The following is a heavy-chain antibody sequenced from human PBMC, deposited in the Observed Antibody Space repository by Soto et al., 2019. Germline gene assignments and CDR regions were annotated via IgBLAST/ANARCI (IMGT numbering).Heavy chain of an antibody. CDR2: IYYSGCT. CDR1: GDSISGRSYY. V-gene: IGHV4-39*01. Sequence: SETLSLTCTVTGDSISGRSYYWGWIRQPPGEGLEWIGSIYYSGCTYNNPSLRRRVSMSIDTSKDQFSLKLKSVAAADTALYFCARQRMSVVTQAYFDVWGQGSLVTVSS. D-gene: IGHD2-21*02. J-gene: IGHJ4*02. CDR3: ARQRMSVVTQAYFDV.